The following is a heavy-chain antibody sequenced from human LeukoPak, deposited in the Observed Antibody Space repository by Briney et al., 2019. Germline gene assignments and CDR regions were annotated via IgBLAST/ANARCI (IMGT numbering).Heavy chain of an antibody. J-gene: IGHJ4*02. V-gene: IGHV3-7*01. CDR3: AQNPGIVVYSHGYFY. Sequence: GGSLRLSCAASGFTFSSYWMNWVRQAPGKGLEWVANIKQDGSEKYYVDSVKGRFTISRDNAKNSLYLQMNSLRAEDTAVYYCAQNPGIVVYSHGYFYWGQGTLVTVSS. CDR1: GFTFSSYW. CDR2: IKQDGSEK. D-gene: IGHD5-18*01.